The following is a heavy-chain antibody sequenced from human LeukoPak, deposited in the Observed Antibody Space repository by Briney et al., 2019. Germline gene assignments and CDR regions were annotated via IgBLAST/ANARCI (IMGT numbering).Heavy chain of an antibody. CDR2: ISSSSSYI. J-gene: IGHJ4*02. Sequence: GGSLRLSCAASGFTVSSNYMSWVRQAPGKGLEWVSSISSSSSYIYYADSVKGRFTISRDNAKNSLYLQMNSLRAEDTAVYYCARALKSRRTYFDYWGQGTLVTVSS. V-gene: IGHV3-21*01. CDR3: ARALKSRRTYFDY. CDR1: GFTVSSNY.